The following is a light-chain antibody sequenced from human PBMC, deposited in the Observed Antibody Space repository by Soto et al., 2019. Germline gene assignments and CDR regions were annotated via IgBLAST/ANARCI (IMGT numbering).Light chain of an antibody. CDR3: QQYNSWLIT. CDR1: QIVSSN. V-gene: IGKV3D-15*01. J-gene: IGKJ5*01. Sequence: EIVMTQSPATLSVSPGERATLSCRASQIVSSNLAWYQQKPGQAPRLLIYGASTRATGIPARFSGSGSGTEFTLTISSLPSEDFAVYYCQQYNSWLITFGQGTRLEIK. CDR2: GAS.